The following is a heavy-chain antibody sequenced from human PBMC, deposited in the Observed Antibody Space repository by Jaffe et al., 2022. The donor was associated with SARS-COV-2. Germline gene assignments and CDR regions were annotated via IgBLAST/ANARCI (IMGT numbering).Heavy chain of an antibody. CDR1: GFTFRTYA. CDR3: AKEKDSSGWWDY. V-gene: IGHV3-23*01. Sequence: EVQLLDSGGGLVQPGGSRRLSCGASGFTFRTYAMSWVRQAPGKGLEWVASISGRGDKTYYADSVKGRFTISRDNSRNTLSLQMNSLRAADTAVYYCAKEKDSSGWWDYWGQGTLVTVSS. J-gene: IGHJ4*02. D-gene: IGHD6-19*01. CDR2: ISGRGDKT.